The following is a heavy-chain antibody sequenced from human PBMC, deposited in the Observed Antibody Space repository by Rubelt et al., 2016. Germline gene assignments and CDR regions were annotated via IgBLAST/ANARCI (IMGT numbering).Heavy chain of an antibody. CDR3: ARGRSGGPDVFDI. Sequence: GKGLVLVSRINTDVSTSYSDSGKGRCTIARDNGKNTLHLKMNSLRAEDTAVYYCARGRSGGPDVFDIWGQGTMVTVSS. CDR2: INTDVST. J-gene: IGHJ3*02. V-gene: IGHV3-74*01. D-gene: IGHD2-8*02.